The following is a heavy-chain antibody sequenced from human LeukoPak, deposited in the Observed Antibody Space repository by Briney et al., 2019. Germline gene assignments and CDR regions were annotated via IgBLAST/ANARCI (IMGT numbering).Heavy chain of an antibody. D-gene: IGHD1-26*01. Sequence: TSETLSLTCTVSGGSLRSGSYYWSWIRQPAGKGLEWVGRIYTSGSTNYNPSLKSRVTISVDTSKNQFSLKLSSVTAADTAVYYCARNTIVGATVSAFDIWGQGTMVTVSS. CDR3: ARNTIVGATVSAFDI. CDR1: GGSLRSGSYY. V-gene: IGHV4-61*02. CDR2: IYTSGST. J-gene: IGHJ3*02.